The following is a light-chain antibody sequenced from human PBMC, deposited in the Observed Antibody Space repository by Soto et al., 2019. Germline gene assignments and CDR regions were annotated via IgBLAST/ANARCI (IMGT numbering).Light chain of an antibody. CDR2: KAS. V-gene: IGKV1-5*03. CDR1: QSISGW. CDR3: QQYSTYPYI. J-gene: IGKJ2*01. Sequence: DIQMTQSPSTMSASVGDRVTITCRASQSISGWLAWYQQKPGKAPNLLIYKASSLESGVPSRFSGGGIGTEFSLSISSLQPDDFATYYCQQYSTYPYIFGQGTKVDNK.